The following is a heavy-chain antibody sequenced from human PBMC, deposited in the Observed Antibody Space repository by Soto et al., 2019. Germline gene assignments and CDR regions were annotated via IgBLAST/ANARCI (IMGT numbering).Heavy chain of an antibody. CDR1: GGTFSSYA. CDR3: ARDPHCSSTSCYNPSWFDP. CDR2: IIPIFGTA. J-gene: IGHJ5*02. Sequence: QVQLVQSGAEVKKPGSSVKVSCKASGGTFSSYAISWVRQAPGQGLEWMGGIIPIFGTANYAQKFQGRVTITADKSTSTAYMELSSLRSEDTAVYYCARDPHCSSTSCYNPSWFDPWGQGTLVTVSS. D-gene: IGHD2-2*02. V-gene: IGHV1-69*06.